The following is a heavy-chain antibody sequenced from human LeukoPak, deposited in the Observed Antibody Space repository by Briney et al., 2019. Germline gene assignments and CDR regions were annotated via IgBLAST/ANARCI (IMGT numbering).Heavy chain of an antibody. Sequence: GGSLRLSCAASGFTFSSYDMSWVRQAPGSGLELVSGITGSGGSTYYADSVKGRFTISRDNSKNTLYLQMNSLRAEDTAVYYCAKGNWGERLDWYFDLWGRGTLVTVSS. D-gene: IGHD1-26*01. CDR1: GFTFSSYD. V-gene: IGHV3-23*01. CDR2: ITGSGGST. CDR3: AKGNWGERLDWYFDL. J-gene: IGHJ2*01.